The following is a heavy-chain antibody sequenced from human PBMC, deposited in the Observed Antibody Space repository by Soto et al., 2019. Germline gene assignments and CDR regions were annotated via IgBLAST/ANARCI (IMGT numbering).Heavy chain of an antibody. CDR2: TRNKANSYTT. J-gene: IGHJ4*02. V-gene: IGHV3-72*01. Sequence: GGSLRLSCAASGFTISDHYMDWVRQAPGKGLEWVGRTRNKANSYTTEYAASVKGRFTISRDDSKNSLYLQMNSLKTEDTAVYYCARDRVYNWNYYFDYWGQGTLVTVSS. CDR1: GFTISDHY. D-gene: IGHD1-7*01. CDR3: ARDRVYNWNYYFDY.